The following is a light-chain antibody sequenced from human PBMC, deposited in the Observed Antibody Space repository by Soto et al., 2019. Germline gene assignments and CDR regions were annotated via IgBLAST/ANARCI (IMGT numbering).Light chain of an antibody. Sequence: EIVVTQSPATLSVSPGERVTLSCRASQSVSSSLAWYQQRPGQAPRLLIYDTSTRAAGIAARFSGSGSGTEFTLTISSLQSEDFAVYYCQQYHNWPITFGQGTRLEL. V-gene: IGKV3-15*01. CDR3: QQYHNWPIT. CDR2: DTS. CDR1: QSVSSS. J-gene: IGKJ5*01.